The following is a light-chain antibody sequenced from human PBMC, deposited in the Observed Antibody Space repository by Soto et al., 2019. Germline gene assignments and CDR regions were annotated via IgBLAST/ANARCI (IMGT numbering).Light chain of an antibody. CDR2: DAS. J-gene: IGKJ1*01. Sequence: DIQMTQSPSTLSASVGNRVTITCGASQSISTWLAWYQQKTGKAPKLLIFDASSLQSGVPSRFSGSRSGTEFTLTISSLQPDDFATYYCQQYDSYSLTFGQGTKVDIK. CDR3: QQYDSYSLT. V-gene: IGKV1-5*01. CDR1: QSISTW.